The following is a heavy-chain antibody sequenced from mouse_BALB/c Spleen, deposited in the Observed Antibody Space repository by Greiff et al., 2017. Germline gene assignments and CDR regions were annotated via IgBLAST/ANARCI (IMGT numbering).Heavy chain of an antibody. CDR3: ARHYDYDSAMDY. V-gene: IGHV5-12-1*01. D-gene: IGHD2-4*01. J-gene: IGHJ4*01. CDR2: ISSGGGST. Sequence: EVQGVESGGGLVKPGGSLKLSCAASGFAFSSYDMSWVRQTPEKRLEWVAYISSGGGSTYYPDTVKGRFTITRDNAKNTLYLQMSSLKSEDTAMYYCARHYDYDSAMDYWGQGTSVTVSS. CDR1: GFAFSSYD.